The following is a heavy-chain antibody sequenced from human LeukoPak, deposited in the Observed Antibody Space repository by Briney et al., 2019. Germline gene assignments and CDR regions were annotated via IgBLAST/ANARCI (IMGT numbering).Heavy chain of an antibody. J-gene: IGHJ5*02. D-gene: IGHD1-26*01. V-gene: IGHV4-39*07. CDR1: GGSISSSSHY. CDR3: VKDNGRWFDP. CDR2: IYYSGST. Sequence: SETLSLTCSVSGGSISSSSHYWDWIRQPPGEGLEWIGSIYYSGSTNYNPSLKSRVTISIDPSKNQFSLKLSSVTAADTAIYYCVKDNGRWFDPWGQGTLVIVSS.